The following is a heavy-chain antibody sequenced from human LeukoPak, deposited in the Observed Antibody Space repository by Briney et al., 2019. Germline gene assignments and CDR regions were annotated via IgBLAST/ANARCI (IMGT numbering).Heavy chain of an antibody. CDR3: AKGYSGYDQKYYFDY. D-gene: IGHD5-12*01. Sequence: GGSLRLSCAASGFTFSSYAMSWVRQAPGKGLEWVSAISGSGGSTYYADSVKGRFTISRDNSKNTLYLQMNSLRAEDTAVYYCAKGYSGYDQKYYFDYGGQGTLVTVSS. CDR1: GFTFSSYA. J-gene: IGHJ4*02. CDR2: ISGSGGST. V-gene: IGHV3-23*01.